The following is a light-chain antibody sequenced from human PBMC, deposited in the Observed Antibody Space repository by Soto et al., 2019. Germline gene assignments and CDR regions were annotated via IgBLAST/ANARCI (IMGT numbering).Light chain of an antibody. CDR3: QQYTNWPPWT. V-gene: IGKV3-15*01. Sequence: EIVMTQSPATLYVSPGERATLSCRASQSVSNNLAWYQQKPGQAPRLLIYGASTRATGIPARFSGSGSGTEFTLTISSLQSEDFAVYYCQQYTNWPPWTFGQGTKVEIK. J-gene: IGKJ1*01. CDR2: GAS. CDR1: QSVSNN.